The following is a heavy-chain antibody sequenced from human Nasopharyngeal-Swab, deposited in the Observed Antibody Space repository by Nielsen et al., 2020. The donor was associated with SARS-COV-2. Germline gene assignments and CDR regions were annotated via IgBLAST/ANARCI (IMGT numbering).Heavy chain of an antibody. CDR3: ARRALGYCDGGNCNWLDP. Sequence: GSLKISCKGSGYTFSNYWIAWVRQMPGKGLEWMGFIDPGDSDTRYSPSFQGQVTISVDKSINTAYLQWSSLKPSDTAMYYCARRALGYCDGGNCNWLDPWGQGTLVTVSS. J-gene: IGHJ5*02. V-gene: IGHV5-51*01. CDR1: GYTFSNYW. CDR2: IDPGDSDT. D-gene: IGHD2-15*01.